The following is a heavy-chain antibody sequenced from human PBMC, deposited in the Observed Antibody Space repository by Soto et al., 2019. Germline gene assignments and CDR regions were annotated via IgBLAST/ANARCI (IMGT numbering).Heavy chain of an antibody. CDR2: IFHSGST. CDR3: ARDQNGSPHFDY. V-gene: IGHV4-39*07. D-gene: IGHD1-26*01. J-gene: IGHJ4*02. Sequence: SETLSLTCTVSGGSISSSSYYWGWLRQPPGKGLEWVGFIFHSGSTNCNPSLKSRVTFSVDTSKNQFSLKLTSVTAADTAVYYCARDQNGSPHFDYWGQGILVTVSS. CDR1: GGSISSSSYY.